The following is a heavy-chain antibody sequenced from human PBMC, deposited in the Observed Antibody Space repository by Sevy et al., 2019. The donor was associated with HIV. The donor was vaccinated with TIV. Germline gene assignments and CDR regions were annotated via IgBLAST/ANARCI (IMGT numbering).Heavy chain of an antibody. V-gene: IGHV3-48*02. Sequence: GGSLRLSCAASGFTFSHHNMNWVRQAPGKGLEWISYISKSGSTTYFADSVRGRFTISRDNAKNSLFLEMHSLTDEDTAVYYCAREETRERGTIPLDSWGRGIQVTVSS. D-gene: IGHD3-10*01. CDR3: AREETRERGTIPLDS. J-gene: IGHJ4*02. CDR2: ISKSGSTT. CDR1: GFTFSHHN.